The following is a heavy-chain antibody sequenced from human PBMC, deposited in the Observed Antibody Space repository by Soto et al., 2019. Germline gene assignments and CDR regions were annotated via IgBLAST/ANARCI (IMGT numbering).Heavy chain of an antibody. CDR1: GFTFSNAW. Sequence: EVQLVESGGGLVKPGGSLRLSCAASGFTFSNAWMNWVRQAPGKGLEWVGRIKSKTDGGTTDYAAPVKGRFTISRDDSKNTLYLQMNSLKTEDTAVYYCTTCSSTSCRYYYYGMGVWGQGTTVTVSS. V-gene: IGHV3-15*07. J-gene: IGHJ6*02. CDR2: IKSKTDGGTT. CDR3: TTCSSTSCRYYYYGMGV. D-gene: IGHD2-2*01.